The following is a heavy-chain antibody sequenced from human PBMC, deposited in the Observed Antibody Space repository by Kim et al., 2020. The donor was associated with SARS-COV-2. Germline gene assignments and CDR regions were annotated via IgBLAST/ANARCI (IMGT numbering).Heavy chain of an antibody. CDR3: TRDDFWSGYYGY. V-gene: IGHV3-49*04. Sequence: GGSLRLSCTASGFTFGDYGMSWVRQAPGKGLEWVGFIRSKAYGGTTEYAASVKGRFTISRDDSKSIAYLQMNSLKTEDTAVYYCTRDDFWSGYYGYWGQGTLVTVSS. D-gene: IGHD3-3*01. CDR1: GFTFGDYG. CDR2: IRSKAYGGTT. J-gene: IGHJ4*02.